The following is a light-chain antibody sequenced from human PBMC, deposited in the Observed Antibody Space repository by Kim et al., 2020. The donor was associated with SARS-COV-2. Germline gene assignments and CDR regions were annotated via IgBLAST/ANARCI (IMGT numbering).Light chain of an antibody. CDR1: QTITTD. V-gene: IGKV1-39*01. Sequence: ASVGDTVTITCRASQTITTDLNWYQQKPGKAPNLLIHAASNLQSGVPSRFSGSGSGTDFTFTISSLQPDDFATYYCQQSWQTPRTFGQGTKVDIK. CDR2: AAS. J-gene: IGKJ1*01. CDR3: QQSWQTPRT.